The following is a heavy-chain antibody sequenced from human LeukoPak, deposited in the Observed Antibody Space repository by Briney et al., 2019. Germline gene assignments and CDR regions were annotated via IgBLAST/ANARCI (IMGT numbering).Heavy chain of an antibody. CDR1: GFTFNSYA. CDR2: ISGSGGDT. CDR3: AKVRYVGYYFDS. D-gene: IGHD3-9*01. J-gene: IGHJ4*02. V-gene: IGHV3-23*01. Sequence: GGSLRLSCAASGFTFNSYAMNWVRQAPGKGLEWVSGISGSGGDTYYADSVKGRFTISRDNSKNTLFLQMNSLRAEDTAVYYCAKVRYVGYYFDSWGQGALVTVSS.